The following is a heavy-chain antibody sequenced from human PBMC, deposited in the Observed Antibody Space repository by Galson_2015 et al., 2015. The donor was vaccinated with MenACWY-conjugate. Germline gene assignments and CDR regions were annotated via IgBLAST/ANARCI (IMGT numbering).Heavy chain of an antibody. D-gene: IGHD3/OR15-3a*01. CDR1: GLPFTTHG. V-gene: IGHV3-30*18. J-gene: IGHJ6*02. CDR2: ISNDGRNK. Sequence: SLRLSCADSGLPFTTHGMHWVRRAPGKGLEWVAVISNDGRNKYYGDSVRGRFTISRDNSKNILFLEMNSLRLEDTAVYYCAKALGASRTRAWTGMDGCGQVTTVT. CDR3: AKALGASRTRAWTGMDG.